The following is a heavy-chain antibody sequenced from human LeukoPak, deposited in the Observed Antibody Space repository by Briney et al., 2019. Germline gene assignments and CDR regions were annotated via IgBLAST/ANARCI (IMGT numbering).Heavy chain of an antibody. CDR3: AREWGEAASFDY. CDR1: GYTFTGDY. CDR2: INPNSGGT. Sequence: APVKVSFKASGYTFTGDYMYWGGPAPGEGVGWMGWINPNSGGTNYAQKFQGRVTMTRDTSISTAYMELSRLRSDDTAVYYCAREWGEAASFDYWGQGTLVTVSS. V-gene: IGHV1-2*02. D-gene: IGHD1-26*01. J-gene: IGHJ4*02.